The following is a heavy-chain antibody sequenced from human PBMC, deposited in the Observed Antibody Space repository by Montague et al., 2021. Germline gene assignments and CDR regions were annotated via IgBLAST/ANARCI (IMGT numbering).Heavy chain of an antibody. Sequence: SETLSLTCAVSGGSTTTSNYYWGWIRQPLGKGLEWIGSVYYRGSTYYNPSLKSRVTIFIDTSKKKFSLKLTSVTAADTAVYFCARQTVVSPHFDYWGQGTRATVSS. V-gene: IGHV4-39*01. J-gene: IGHJ4*02. CDR2: VYYRGST. CDR1: GGSTTTSNYY. D-gene: IGHD4-23*01. CDR3: ARQTVVSPHFDY.